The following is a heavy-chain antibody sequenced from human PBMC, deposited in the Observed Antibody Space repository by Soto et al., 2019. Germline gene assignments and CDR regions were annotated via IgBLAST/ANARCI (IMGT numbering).Heavy chain of an antibody. CDR2: IYYSGTT. D-gene: IGHD2-21*02. J-gene: IGHJ6*02. V-gene: IGHV4-39*07. Sequence: SETLSLTCTVSGSSISSDSSYWDWIRQPPGKGLEWIGNIYYSGTTYYNPSLKSRVTMSVDTSKNQFSLKLNSVTAADTAVYYCARDLWGYCGTDCYPLDVWGQGTTVTVSS. CDR3: ARDLWGYCGTDCYPLDV. CDR1: GSSISSDSSY.